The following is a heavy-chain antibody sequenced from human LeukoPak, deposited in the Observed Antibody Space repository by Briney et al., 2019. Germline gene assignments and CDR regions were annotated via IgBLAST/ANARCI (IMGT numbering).Heavy chain of an antibody. CDR3: ARAADSSGWYLAYYFDY. Sequence: GASVKVSCKASGYTFTGYYMHWVRQAPGQGLEWMGWINPNSGGTNYAQKFQGRVTMTRDTSISTAYMELSRLRSDDTAVYYCARAADSSGWYLAYYFDYWGQGTLVTVSS. J-gene: IGHJ4*02. D-gene: IGHD6-19*01. CDR2: INPNSGGT. CDR1: GYTFTGYY. V-gene: IGHV1-2*02.